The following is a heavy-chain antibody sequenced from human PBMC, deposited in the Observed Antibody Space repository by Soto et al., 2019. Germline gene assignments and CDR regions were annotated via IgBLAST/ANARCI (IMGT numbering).Heavy chain of an antibody. CDR1: GYTFTHYF. V-gene: IGHV1-2*02. CDR2: INPKSGDT. D-gene: IGHD3-16*01. Sequence: QVRLVQSGPEVRRPGASVTVSCKASGYTFTHYFIHWVRRAPGQGIEWMGYINPKSGDTHYSQTFRGRVSMTVDKSTDTASVGPSSIKSDDTAVYFCARVPGHKNSRGEFWGQGTPITVSS. J-gene: IGHJ4*02. CDR3: ARVPGHKNSRGEF.